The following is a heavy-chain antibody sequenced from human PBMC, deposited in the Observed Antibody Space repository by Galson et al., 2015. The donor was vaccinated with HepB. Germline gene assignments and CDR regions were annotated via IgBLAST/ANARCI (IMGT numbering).Heavy chain of an antibody. D-gene: IGHD6-19*01. CDR3: ARGAGAVAGTDY. CDR2: IYYSGST. Sequence: LSLTCTVSGGSISSYYWSWIRQPPGKGLEWIGYIYYSGSTNYNPSLKSRVTISVDTSKNQFSLKLSSVTAADTAVYYCARGAGAVAGTDYWGQGTLVTVSS. CDR1: GGSISSYY. J-gene: IGHJ4*02. V-gene: IGHV4-59*01.